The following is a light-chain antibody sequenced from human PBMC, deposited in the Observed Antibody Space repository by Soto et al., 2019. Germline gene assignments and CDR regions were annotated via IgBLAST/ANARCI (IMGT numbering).Light chain of an antibody. Sequence: VDRVIITCRASQTVERWMAWYQQKPGKAPKLLISDVSTLERGVPSRFSGSGSATEFTLTISGLQPDDFATYYCQQYKDYVYTFGQGTKVESK. CDR2: DVS. J-gene: IGKJ2*01. V-gene: IGKV1-5*01. CDR3: QQYKDYVYT. CDR1: QTVERW.